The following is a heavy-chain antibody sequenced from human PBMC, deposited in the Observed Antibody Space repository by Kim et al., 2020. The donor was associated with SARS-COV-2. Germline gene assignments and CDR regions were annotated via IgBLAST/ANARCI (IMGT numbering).Heavy chain of an antibody. V-gene: IGHV3-66*01. D-gene: IGHD2-21*01. CDR3: ARAFVGVAAFDI. Sequence: YYADSVQGSFTISRDNSKNTLYLQMNSLRAEDTAVYYCARAFVGVAAFDIWGQGTMVTVSS. J-gene: IGHJ3*02.